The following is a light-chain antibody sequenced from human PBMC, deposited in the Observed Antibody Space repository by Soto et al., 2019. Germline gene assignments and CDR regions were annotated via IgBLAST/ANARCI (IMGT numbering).Light chain of an antibody. J-gene: IGKJ2*02. V-gene: IGKV3-20*01. CDR2: VAS. CDR3: QQYNNSPGT. Sequence: EIVLTQSPGTLSLSPGERATLSCRASQSVSGSYLAWYQQKPGQAPRLLIYVASSRATGIPARFSGSGSGTDFTLTISSLQPGDFAVYYCQQYNNSPGTFGQGTKLEIK. CDR1: QSVSGSY.